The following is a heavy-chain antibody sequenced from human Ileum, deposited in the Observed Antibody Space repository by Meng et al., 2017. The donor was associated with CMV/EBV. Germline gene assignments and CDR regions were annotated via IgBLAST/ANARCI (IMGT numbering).Heavy chain of an antibody. Sequence: SETLSLTCTVSGGSISSNYWAWIRRPPGKALEWIGHTYYTGSTKYNPSLQSRVIISVDTPKNQFSLKLSSVTAADTAVYYCARVKYSYGWEWFDPWGQGTLVTVSS. V-gene: IGHV4-59*01. J-gene: IGHJ5*02. CDR2: TYYTGST. D-gene: IGHD5-18*01. CDR3: ARVKYSYGWEWFDP. CDR1: GGSISSNY.